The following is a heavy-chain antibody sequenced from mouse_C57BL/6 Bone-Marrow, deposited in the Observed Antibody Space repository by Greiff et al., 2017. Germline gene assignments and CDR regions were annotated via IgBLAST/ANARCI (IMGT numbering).Heavy chain of an antibody. CDR3: ARPDYYGSSAWFAC. CDR1: GFTFSDYG. CDR2: ISSGSSTI. Sequence: EVKLVESGGGLVKPGGSLKLSCAASGFTFSDYGMHWVRQAPEKGLEWVAYISSGSSTIYYADTVKGRFTISRDNAKNTRFRQRTSLRSEDTAMYYCARPDYYGSSAWFACWGQGTLVTVSA. V-gene: IGHV5-17*01. D-gene: IGHD1-1*01. J-gene: IGHJ3*01.